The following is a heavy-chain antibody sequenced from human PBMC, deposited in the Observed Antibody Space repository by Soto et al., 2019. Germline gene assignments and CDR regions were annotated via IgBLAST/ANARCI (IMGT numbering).Heavy chain of an antibody. J-gene: IGHJ6*02. D-gene: IGHD6-6*01. Sequence: ASVKVSCKASGYTFTSYDINWVRQATGQGLEWMGWMNPNSGNTGYAQKFQGRVTMTRNTSISTAYMELSSLRSEDTAVYYCARGPRGHSSSSYSYYGMDVWGQGTTVTVSS. CDR3: ARGPRGHSSSSYSYYGMDV. CDR1: GYTFTSYD. V-gene: IGHV1-8*01. CDR2: MNPNSGNT.